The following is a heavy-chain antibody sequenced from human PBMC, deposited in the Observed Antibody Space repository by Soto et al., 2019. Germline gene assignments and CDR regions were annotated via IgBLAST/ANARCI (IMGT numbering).Heavy chain of an antibody. CDR1: GFTFSSYA. D-gene: IGHD3-10*01. Sequence: EVQLLESGGGLVQPGGSLRLSCAASGFTFSSYAMSWVRQAPGKGLEWVSAISGSGGSTYYADSVKGRFTISRDNSKNTLYLQMNSLRDEDTAVYYCAKDRGYYYGSGSSPYFDYWGQGTLVTVS. CDR2: ISGSGGST. V-gene: IGHV3-23*01. J-gene: IGHJ4*02. CDR3: AKDRGYYYGSGSSPYFDY.